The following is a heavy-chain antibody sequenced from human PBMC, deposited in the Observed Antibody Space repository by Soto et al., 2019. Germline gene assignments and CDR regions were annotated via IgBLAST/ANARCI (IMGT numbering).Heavy chain of an antibody. CDR2: INNDGSSV. Sequence: EVQLVESGGGLVQPGGSLRLSCAASGFTLSDSWIHWVRRAPGKGLVWVSRINNDGSSVTYADSVKGRFTLSRDKAKNTWFLQMESLRVEDTAMYYCVRAPEQRPCDYWGQGTLVTVSS. CDR1: GFTLSDSW. D-gene: IGHD6-25*01. CDR3: VRAPEQRPCDY. J-gene: IGHJ4*02. V-gene: IGHV3-74*03.